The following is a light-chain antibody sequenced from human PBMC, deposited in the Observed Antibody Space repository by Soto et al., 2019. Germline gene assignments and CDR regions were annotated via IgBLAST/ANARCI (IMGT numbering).Light chain of an antibody. J-gene: IGKJ3*01. CDR2: AAS. V-gene: IGKV1-9*01. CDR1: QGISSY. CDR3: QQLNSYPL. Sequence: DIQLTQSPSFLSASEGDRVTITCRASQGISSYLAWYQQKPGKAPKLLIYAASTLQSGVPSRFSGSGSGTEFTLTISSLQPGDFATYYCQQLNSYPLFGPGTKVDIK.